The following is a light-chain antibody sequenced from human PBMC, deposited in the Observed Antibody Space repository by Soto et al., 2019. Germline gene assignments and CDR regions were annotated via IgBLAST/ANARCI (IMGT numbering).Light chain of an antibody. CDR1: QSISGTY. CDR2: GAS. J-gene: IGKJ1*01. V-gene: IGKV3-20*01. CDR3: QHYGISPPWT. Sequence: EIVLTQSPGTLSLSPGERATLSCRASQSISGTYLAWYQQKPGRAPRILIYGASNRATGIPDRFSGSGSGTGFTLTISRLEPEDFAVYYCQHYGISPPWTFGQGTKVEIK.